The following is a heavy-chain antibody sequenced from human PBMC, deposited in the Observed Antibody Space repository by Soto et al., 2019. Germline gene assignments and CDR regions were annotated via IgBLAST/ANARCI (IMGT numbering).Heavy chain of an antibody. V-gene: IGHV5-51*01. D-gene: IGHD6-25*01. CDR3: ARPYSGGWGFDS. CDR1: GYTFTNHW. J-gene: IGHJ4*02. Sequence: EVQLVQTGAEVKKPGESLKISCKGSGYTFTNHWIGWVRQMPGKGLEWMGIIYPGDSDTRYSPSFQGQVTISADKSISTGYWQWASLTAADTAMYYGARPYSGGWGFDSWGQGTLVTVSS. CDR2: IYPGDSDT.